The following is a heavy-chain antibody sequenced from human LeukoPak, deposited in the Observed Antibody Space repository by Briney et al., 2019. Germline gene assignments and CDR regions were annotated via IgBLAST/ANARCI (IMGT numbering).Heavy chain of an antibody. CDR2: IYSGGST. CDR3: ARDEWDSSGWSGYPDY. CDR1: GFTFGDYG. D-gene: IGHD6-19*01. V-gene: IGHV3-66*01. Sequence: GGSLRLSCTASGFTFGDYGMSWVRQAPGKGLEWVSVIYSGGSTYYADSVKGRFTISRDNSKNTLYLQMNSLRAEDTAVYYCARDEWDSSGWSGYPDYLGQGTLVTVSS. J-gene: IGHJ4*02.